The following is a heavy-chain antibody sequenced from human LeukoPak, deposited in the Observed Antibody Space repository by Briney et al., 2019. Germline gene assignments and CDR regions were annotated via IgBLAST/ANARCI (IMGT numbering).Heavy chain of an antibody. V-gene: IGHV3-23*01. D-gene: IGHD3-10*01. CDR1: GFTFSSYA. CDR2: ISGSGGST. J-gene: IGHJ4*02. Sequence: GGSLRLSCAASGFTFSSYAMSWVRQAPGKGLEWASAISGSGGSTYYADSVKGRFTISRDNSKNTLYLQMNSLRAEDTAVYYCAKYPHGSGSYLYDYWGQGTLVTVSS. CDR3: AKYPHGSGSYLYDY.